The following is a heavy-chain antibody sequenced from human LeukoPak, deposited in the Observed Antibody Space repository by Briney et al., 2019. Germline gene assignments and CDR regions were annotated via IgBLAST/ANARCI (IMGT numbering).Heavy chain of an antibody. D-gene: IGHD3-22*01. CDR1: GFTFSNDG. Sequence: GGSLRLSCAASGFTFSNDGMHWVRQAPGRGLEWVALISYDGSDKHYADSVKGRFTVSRDNSKNTLYLQMNGLSRDDTAVYYCVGVGGYDSSGFLDYWGQGTLVTVSS. J-gene: IGHJ4*02. CDR3: VGVGGYDSSGFLDY. V-gene: IGHV3-30*03. CDR2: ISYDGSDK.